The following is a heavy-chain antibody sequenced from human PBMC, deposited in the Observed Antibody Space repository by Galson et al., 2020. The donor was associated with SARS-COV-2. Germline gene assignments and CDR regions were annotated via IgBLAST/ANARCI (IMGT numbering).Heavy chain of an antibody. D-gene: IGHD6-13*01. V-gene: IGHV3-33*01. Sequence: EARSGGSPRLSCAECGFTFSSNGLPWVRQAPGKGPEWVEGIWQDGSNKYYADSVKGRFTISRDNSKNTLYLQMNSLRAEDTAVYYCARDCIAAADCGIDVCGQGTTVTVSS. J-gene: IGHJ6*02. CDR1: GFTFSSNG. CDR3: ARDCIAAADCGIDV. CDR2: IWQDGSNK.